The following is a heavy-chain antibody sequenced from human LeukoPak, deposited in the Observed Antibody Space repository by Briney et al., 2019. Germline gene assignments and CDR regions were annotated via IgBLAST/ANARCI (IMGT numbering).Heavy chain of an antibody. CDR2: INPNSGGT. D-gene: IGHD3-10*01. CDR3: ARDPITMVRGVIITYVWFDP. V-gene: IGHV1-2*02. Sequence: ASVKVACKASGYTFTGYYMHWVRQAPGQGLEWMGWINPNSGGTNYAQKFQGRVTMTRDTSISPAYMVLSRLRSDDTAVYYCARDPITMVRGVIITYVWFDPWGQGTLVTVSS. CDR1: GYTFTGYY. J-gene: IGHJ5*02.